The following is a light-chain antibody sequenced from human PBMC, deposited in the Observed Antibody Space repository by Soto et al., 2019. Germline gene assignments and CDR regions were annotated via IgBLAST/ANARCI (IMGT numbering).Light chain of an antibody. CDR1: QSVGGS. V-gene: IGKV3-15*01. J-gene: IGKJ1*01. CDR2: GAS. Sequence: VMTQSPATLSVSPGERVTLSCRASQSVGGSLAWYRQKPGQAPSLLVYGASTRATGIPARFSGSGSGTEFTLTINSLQSDDFAVYYCLQYDKWPPWTFGQGTKVDIK. CDR3: LQYDKWPPWT.